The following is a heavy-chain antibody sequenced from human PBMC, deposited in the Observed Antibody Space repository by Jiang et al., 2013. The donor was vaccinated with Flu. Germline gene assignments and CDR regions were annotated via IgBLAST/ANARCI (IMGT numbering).Heavy chain of an antibody. CDR3: ARAMWPGLAHDAFDI. J-gene: IGHJ3*02. CDR1: GGTFSSYA. D-gene: IGHD3-10*02. Sequence: EVKKPGSSVKVSCKASGGTFSSYAISWVRQAPGQGLEWMGGIVPIFGTANYAQKFQGRVTITADKSTSTAYMELSSLRSEDTAVYYCARAMWPGLAHDAFDIWGQGTMVTVSS. CDR2: IVPIFGTA. V-gene: IGHV1-69*06.